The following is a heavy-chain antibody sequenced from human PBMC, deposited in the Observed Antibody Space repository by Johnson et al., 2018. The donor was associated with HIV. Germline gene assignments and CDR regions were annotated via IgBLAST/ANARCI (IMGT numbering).Heavy chain of an antibody. CDR1: GFTFSSYG. J-gene: IGHJ3*02. Sequence: QVQLVESGGGVVQPGRSLRLSCAASGFTFSSYGMHWVRQAPGKGLEWAAVISYDGSDKYYADSVKGRFTISRDNSKNTLYLQMNSLRAEDTAVYYCARDPYGSGPYVAFDIWGQGTMVTVSS. CDR3: ARDPYGSGPYVAFDI. V-gene: IGHV3-30*03. D-gene: IGHD3-10*01. CDR2: ISYDGSDK.